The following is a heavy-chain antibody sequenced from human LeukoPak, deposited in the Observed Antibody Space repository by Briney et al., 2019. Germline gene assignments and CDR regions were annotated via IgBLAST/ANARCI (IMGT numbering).Heavy chain of an antibody. D-gene: IGHD6-13*01. CDR2: IIPIFGTA. CDR3: ASPAGRIAGPRYPLDY. CDR1: GGTFSSYA. V-gene: IGHV1-69*05. Sequence: ASVKVSCKASGGTFSSYAISWVRQAPGQGLEWMGGIIPIFGTANYAQKFQGRVTITTDESTSTAYMELSSLKSDDTAVYYCASPAGRIAGPRYPLDYWGQGTLVTVSS. J-gene: IGHJ4*02.